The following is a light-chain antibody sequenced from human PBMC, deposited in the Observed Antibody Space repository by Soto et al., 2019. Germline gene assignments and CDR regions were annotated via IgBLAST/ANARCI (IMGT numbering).Light chain of an antibody. V-gene: IGLV2-8*01. CDR3: SSYAGSNNWV. CDR2: EVS. J-gene: IGLJ3*02. Sequence: QSALTQPPSASGSPGQPVTISCTGTRSDVGDYNYVSWYQQHPGKAPKLMIYEVSKRPSGVPDRFSGSKSGNTASLTVSGLQAEDEAAYYCSSYAGSNNWVFGGGTKLTVL. CDR1: RSDVGDYNY.